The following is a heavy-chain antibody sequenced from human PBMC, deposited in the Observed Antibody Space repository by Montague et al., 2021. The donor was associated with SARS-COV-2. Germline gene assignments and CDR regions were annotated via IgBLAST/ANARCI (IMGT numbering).Heavy chain of an antibody. D-gene: IGHD1-26*01. J-gene: IGHJ4*02. Sequence: KKYADSVKGRFTISRDNSKNTLYLQMNSLRAEDTAVYYCARGYGGSYYYFDYWGQGTLVTVSS. CDR3: ARGYGGSYYYFDY. V-gene: IGHV3-30*01. CDR2: K.